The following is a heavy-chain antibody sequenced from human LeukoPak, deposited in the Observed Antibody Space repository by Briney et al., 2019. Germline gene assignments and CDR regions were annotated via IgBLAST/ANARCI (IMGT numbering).Heavy chain of an antibody. D-gene: IGHD4-23*01. J-gene: IGHJ5*02. CDR3: AGATPGRWFDP. V-gene: IGHV3-33*01. CDR2: IWYDGSNK. CDR1: GFTFSSYG. Sequence: GGSLRLYCAASGFTFSSYGMHWVRQAPGKGLEWVAVIWYDGSNKYYADSVKGRFTISRDNSKNTLYLQMNSLRAEDTAVYYCAGATPGRWFDPWGQGTLVTVSS.